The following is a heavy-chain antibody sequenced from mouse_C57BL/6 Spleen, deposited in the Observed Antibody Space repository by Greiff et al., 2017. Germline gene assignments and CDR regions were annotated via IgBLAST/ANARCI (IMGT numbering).Heavy chain of an antibody. J-gene: IGHJ2*01. CDR2: IHPNSGST. CDR3: ARSGSSYDY. CDR1: GYTFTSYW. Sequence: LQPGAELVKPGASVKLSCKASGYTFTSYWMHWVKQRPGQGLEWIGMIHPNSGSTNYNEKFKSKATLTVDKSSSTAYMQLSSLTSEDSAVYYCARSGSSYDYWGQGTTLTVSS. V-gene: IGHV1-64*01. D-gene: IGHD1-1*01.